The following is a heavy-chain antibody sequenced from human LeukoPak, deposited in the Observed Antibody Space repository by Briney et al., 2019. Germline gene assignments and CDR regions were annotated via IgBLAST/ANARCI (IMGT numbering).Heavy chain of an antibody. V-gene: IGHV4-39*01. Sequence: SETLSLTCTVSGGSISSSSYYWGWIRQPPGKGLEWIGSIYYSGSTYYNPSLKSRVTISVDTSKNQFSLKLSSVTAADTAVYYCARQAIFGVVIISWGQGTLVTVSS. CDR2: IYYSGST. CDR1: GGSISSSSYY. J-gene: IGHJ5*02. D-gene: IGHD3-3*01. CDR3: ARQAIFGVVIIS.